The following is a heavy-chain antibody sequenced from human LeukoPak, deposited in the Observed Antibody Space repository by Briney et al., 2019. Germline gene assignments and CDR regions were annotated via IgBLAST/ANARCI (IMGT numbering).Heavy chain of an antibody. Sequence: SETLSLTCTVSGGSISSGSYYWSWIRQPAGKGLEWIGRIYTSGSTNYNPSLKSRVTISVDTPKNQFSLKLSSVTAADTAVYYCARDGFLESANWFDPWGRGTLVTVSS. CDR3: ARDGFLESANWFDP. D-gene: IGHD3-3*01. CDR2: IYTSGST. CDR1: GGSISSGSYY. V-gene: IGHV4-61*02. J-gene: IGHJ5*02.